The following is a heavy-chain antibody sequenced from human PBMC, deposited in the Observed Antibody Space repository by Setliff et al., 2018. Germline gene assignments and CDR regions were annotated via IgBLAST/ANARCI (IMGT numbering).Heavy chain of an antibody. D-gene: IGHD6-6*01. V-gene: IGHV4-34*01. Sequence: SETLSLTCAAYGGTFSDYYWTWIRQPPGKGLEWIGEINHRGSTNYKPSLKSRATISIDTSKDQFSLKLISMSAADTAVYFCARGRNIAARLLDSWGQGALVTVSS. CDR2: INHRGST. CDR3: ARGRNIAARLLDS. CDR1: GGTFSDYY. J-gene: IGHJ4*02.